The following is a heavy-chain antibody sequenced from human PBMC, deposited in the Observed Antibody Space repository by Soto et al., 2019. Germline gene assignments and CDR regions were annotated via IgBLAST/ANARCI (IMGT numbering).Heavy chain of an antibody. CDR3: ASSFIGGRQGAPFDP. V-gene: IGHV4-30-2*01. J-gene: IGHJ5*02. D-gene: IGHD3-16*01. CDR2: IYHSGST. Sequence: SEPLSLTCAVSGGSISSGGYSWSWIRQPPGKGLEWIGYIYHSGSTYYNPSLKSRVTISVDRSKNQLSLKLSSVTAADTAVYYCASSFIGGRQGAPFDPWGQGTLVTVSS. CDR1: GGSISSGGYS.